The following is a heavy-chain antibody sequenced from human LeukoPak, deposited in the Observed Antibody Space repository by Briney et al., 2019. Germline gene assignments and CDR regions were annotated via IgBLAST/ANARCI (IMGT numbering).Heavy chain of an antibody. Sequence: SETLSLTCTVSGGSISSSSYYWGWIRQPPGKGLEWIGSIYYSGSTYYNPSLKSRVTISVDTSKNQFSLKLSSVTAADTAVYYCARHTQEAWELLDAFDIWGQGTMVTVSS. V-gene: IGHV4-39*01. CDR2: IYYSGST. J-gene: IGHJ3*02. CDR1: GGSISSSSYY. CDR3: ARHTQEAWELLDAFDI. D-gene: IGHD1-26*01.